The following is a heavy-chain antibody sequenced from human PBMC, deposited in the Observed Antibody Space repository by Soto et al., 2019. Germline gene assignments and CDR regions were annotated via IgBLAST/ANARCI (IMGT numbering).Heavy chain of an antibody. CDR2: ISHSGST. Sequence: QVQLPESGPGLVKPSGTLSLTCAVSGGPISSSNWWSWVRQPPGKGLEWIGEISHSGSTIYTPSLKSRVTISVDKSKNQFALRLSSVTAADTAVYYCARGGVGNGMDVWGQGTTVTVSS. CDR3: ARGGVGNGMDV. D-gene: IGHD7-27*01. J-gene: IGHJ6*02. CDR1: GGPISSSNW. V-gene: IGHV4-4*02.